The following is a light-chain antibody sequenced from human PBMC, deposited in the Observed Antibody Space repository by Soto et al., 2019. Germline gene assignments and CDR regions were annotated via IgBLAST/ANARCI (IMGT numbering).Light chain of an antibody. V-gene: IGKV1-33*01. CDR3: QQYDDLPYT. CDR2: DAS. Sequence: DIQMTQSPSSLSASVGDRVTITCQASQDITNFLNWFQQKPGKAPNLLLNDASNLERGVPSRFSGSGSGTDFTFAISSLQPEDIGTYYCQQYDDLPYTFGQGTKLEI. J-gene: IGKJ2*01. CDR1: QDITNF.